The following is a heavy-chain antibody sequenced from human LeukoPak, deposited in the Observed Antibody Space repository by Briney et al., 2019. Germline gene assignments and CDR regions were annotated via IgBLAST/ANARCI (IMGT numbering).Heavy chain of an antibody. D-gene: IGHD2-15*01. Sequence: GGSLRLSCSMSGFTLSHYAMSWVRQAPGKGLDWVSTIGGGGGSTDYTDSVKGRFTISRDNSKNTLYLQMNSLGAEDTDVYYCAKGHRYCTSGNCNSAVDYWGQGTLVTVSS. CDR2: IGGGGGST. J-gene: IGHJ4*02. CDR3: AKGHRYCTSGNCNSAVDY. V-gene: IGHV3-23*01. CDR1: GFTLSHYA.